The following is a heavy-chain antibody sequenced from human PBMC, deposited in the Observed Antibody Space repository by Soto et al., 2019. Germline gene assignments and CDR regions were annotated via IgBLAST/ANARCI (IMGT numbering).Heavy chain of an antibody. D-gene: IGHD5-12*01. CDR1: GGSISSGGYY. Sequence: QVQLQESGPGLVKPSQTPSLTCTVPGGSISSGGYYWSWIRQHPGKGLEWIGYIYYSGSTYYNPSHKNPVNISVDTSKNPFSLKLTSVTAADTAVYYCARDGGYDSFSFDLLGRGTMVTFSS. V-gene: IGHV4-31*01. J-gene: IGHJ2*01. CDR3: ARDGGYDSFSFDL. CDR2: IYYSGST.